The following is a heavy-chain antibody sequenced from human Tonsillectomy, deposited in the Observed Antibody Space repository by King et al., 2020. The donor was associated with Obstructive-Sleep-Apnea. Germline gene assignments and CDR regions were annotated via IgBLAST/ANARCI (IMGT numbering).Heavy chain of an antibody. J-gene: IGHJ5*02. V-gene: IGHV3-74*01. CDR2: INSDGSST. Sequence: VQLVESGGGLVQPGGSLRLSCAASGFTFSSYWMHWVRQAPGKGLVWVSRINSDGSSTSYADSVKGRFTISRDNAKNTLYLQMNSLIAEDTAVYYCARDMGALIAVAANNWFDPWGQGTLVTVSS. D-gene: IGHD6-19*01. CDR3: ARDMGALIAVAANNWFDP. CDR1: GFTFSSYW.